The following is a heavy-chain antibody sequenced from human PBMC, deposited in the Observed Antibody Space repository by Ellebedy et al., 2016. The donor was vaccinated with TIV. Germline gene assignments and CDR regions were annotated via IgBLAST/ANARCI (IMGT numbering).Heavy chain of an antibody. CDR1: GGSFSGYY. CDR3: ARGRPAANGIDY. CDR2: INHSGST. D-gene: IGHD2-2*01. J-gene: IGHJ4*02. V-gene: IGHV4-34*01. Sequence: GSLRLSXAVYGGSFSGYYWSWIRQPPGKGLEWIGEINHSGSTNYNPSLKSRVTISVDTSKNQFSLKLSSVTAADTAVYYCARGRPAANGIDYWGQGTLVTVSS.